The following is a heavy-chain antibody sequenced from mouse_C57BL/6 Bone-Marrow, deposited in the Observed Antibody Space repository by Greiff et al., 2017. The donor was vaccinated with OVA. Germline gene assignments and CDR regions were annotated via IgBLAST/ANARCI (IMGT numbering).Heavy chain of an antibody. V-gene: IGHV10-1*01. J-gene: IGHJ4*01. CDR2: IRSKSNNYAT. CDR3: VRGDSPYYAMDY. D-gene: IGHD3-2*01. CDR1: GFSFNTYA. Sequence: EVHLVESGGGLVQPKGSLKLSCAASGFSFNTYAMNWVRQAPGKGLEWVARIRSKSNNYATYYADSVKDRFTISRDDSESMLYLQMNNLKTEDTAMYYCVRGDSPYYAMDYWGQGTSVTVSS.